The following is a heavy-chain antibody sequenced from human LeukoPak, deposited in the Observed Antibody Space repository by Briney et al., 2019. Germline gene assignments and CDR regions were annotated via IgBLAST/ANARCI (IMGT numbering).Heavy chain of an antibody. J-gene: IGHJ3*01. D-gene: IGHD1-1*01. Sequence: GASVKVSCKASGYTFTTYGISWVRQAPGQGLEWMGWVSANNGNTNYAQKLQGRVTMTTDTSTNTAYRELRRLRSDDAAVYYCARHFYHSGTNWYDVFDVWGQGTMVTVSS. V-gene: IGHV1-18*01. CDR3: ARHFYHSGTNWYDVFDV. CDR2: VSANNGNT. CDR1: GYTFTTYG.